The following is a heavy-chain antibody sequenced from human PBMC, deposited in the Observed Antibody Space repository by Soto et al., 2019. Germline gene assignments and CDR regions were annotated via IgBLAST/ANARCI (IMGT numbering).Heavy chain of an antibody. CDR1: GFPFTSYG. J-gene: IGHJ4*02. D-gene: IGHD3-10*01. V-gene: IGHV3-30*03. CDR3: VGGQYYFDY. CDR2: KSYDGSDK. Sequence: QVQLVESGGGVVQPGRSLRLSCAGSGFPFTSYGMHWVREGTDKGLEWVAVKSYDGSDKYYADSVKGRFTISRDNSKNMLYLQMNSLRPEDTALYYCVGGQYYFDYRGQGTLVIVSS.